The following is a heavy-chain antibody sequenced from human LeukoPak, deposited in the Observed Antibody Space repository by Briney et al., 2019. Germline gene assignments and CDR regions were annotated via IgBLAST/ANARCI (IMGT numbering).Heavy chain of an antibody. CDR1: GYSISSGYY. V-gene: IGHV4-38-2*02. CDR2: INYSGTT. D-gene: IGHD6-19*01. CDR3: ARGIYRSGYFRFDP. J-gene: IGHJ5*02. Sequence: SETLSLTCTVSGYSISSGYYWGWIRQPPGKGLEWIGYINYSGTTYYNDNVSLKGRLSLSVDTSENQFSLKMSSVSAADTAVYYCARGIYRSGYFRFDPWGQGTLVTVSS.